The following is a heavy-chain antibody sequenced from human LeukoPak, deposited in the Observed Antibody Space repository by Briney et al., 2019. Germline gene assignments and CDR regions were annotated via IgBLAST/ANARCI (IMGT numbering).Heavy chain of an antibody. Sequence: PSETLSLTCTVSGGSISSNSYYWGSIRQPPGKGLEWIGSIYYSGSTYCNPSLKSRVTISVDTSKNQFSLKLSSVTAADTAVYYCARQSMTTVTDDYWGQGTLVTVSS. V-gene: IGHV4-39*01. J-gene: IGHJ4*02. CDR2: IYYSGST. CDR3: ARQSMTTVTDDY. CDR1: GGSISSNSYY. D-gene: IGHD4-11*01.